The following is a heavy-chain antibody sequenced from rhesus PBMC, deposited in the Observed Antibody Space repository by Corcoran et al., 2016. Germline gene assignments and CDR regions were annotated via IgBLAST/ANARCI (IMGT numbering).Heavy chain of an antibody. Sequence: QVQLQESGPGVVKPSETLSLTCAGSGGSITRGYAWRWMRQLPGEGLGGSGYIYGSSGRNNHNPSHNNRATMSKDAAKNQCSLKLSSVTAADTAVYYFARDRILYWSNYKRVDVWGPGVLVTVSS. CDR2: IYGSSGRN. V-gene: IGHV4-76*01. CDR1: GGSITRGYA. CDR3: ARDRILYWSNYKRVDV. D-gene: IGHD2-21*01. J-gene: IGHJ5-1*01.